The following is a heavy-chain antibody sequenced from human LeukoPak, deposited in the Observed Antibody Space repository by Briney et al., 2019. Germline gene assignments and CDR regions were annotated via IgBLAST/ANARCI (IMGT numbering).Heavy chain of an antibody. CDR1: GLTFSSYA. Sequence: PGRSLRLSCAASGLTFSSYAMHWVRQAPGKGLEWVAVISYDGSNKYYADSVKGRFTISRDNSKNTLYLQMNSLRAEDTAVYYCARQRGTWGDPPGYWGQGTLVTVSS. J-gene: IGHJ4*02. V-gene: IGHV3-30*04. CDR3: ARQRGTWGDPPGY. CDR2: ISYDGSNK. D-gene: IGHD3-16*01.